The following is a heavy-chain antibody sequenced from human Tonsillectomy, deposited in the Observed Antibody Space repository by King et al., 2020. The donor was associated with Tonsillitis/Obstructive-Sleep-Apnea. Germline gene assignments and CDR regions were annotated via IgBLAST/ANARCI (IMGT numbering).Heavy chain of an antibody. V-gene: IGHV5-51*01. D-gene: IGHD2-2*01. CDR3: ARGAGYCSSTSCRIWFDP. CDR2: IYPGDSDT. CDR1: GYSFTSYW. J-gene: IGHJ5*02. Sequence: QLVQSGAEVKKPGESLKISCKGSGYSFTSYWIGWVRQMPGKGLEWMGIIYPGDSDTRYSPSFQGQVTIPADKSISTAYLQWSSLKASDTAMYYCARGAGYCSSTSCRIWFDPWGQGTLVTVSS.